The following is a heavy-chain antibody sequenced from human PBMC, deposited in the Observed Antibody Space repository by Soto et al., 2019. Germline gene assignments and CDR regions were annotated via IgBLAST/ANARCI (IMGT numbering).Heavy chain of an antibody. V-gene: IGHV1-3*01. D-gene: IGHD1-1*01. Sequence: GASVKVSCTASRYSFTTYALHWVRQAPGQRLEWMGWINAGNGDTKYSEKFQGRVTITRDTSANTAYMELSSLRSEDTSVYYCARDPGTGAALRAYHFDYWGQGTLVTVSS. J-gene: IGHJ4*02. CDR2: INAGNGDT. CDR1: RYSFTTYA. CDR3: ARDPGTGAALRAYHFDY.